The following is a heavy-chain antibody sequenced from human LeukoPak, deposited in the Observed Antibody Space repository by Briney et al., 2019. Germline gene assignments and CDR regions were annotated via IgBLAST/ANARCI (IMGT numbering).Heavy chain of an antibody. CDR3: ARGGNYYGSGSLPDYMDV. CDR2: MNPNSGNT. V-gene: IGHV1-8*03. CDR1: GYTFTSYD. Sequence: ALVKVSCKASGYTFTSYDINWVRQATGQGLEWMGWMNPNSGNTGYAQKFQGRVTITRNTSISTAYMELSSLRSEDTAVYYCARGGNYYGSGSLPDYMDVWGKGTTVTVSS. J-gene: IGHJ6*03. D-gene: IGHD3-10*01.